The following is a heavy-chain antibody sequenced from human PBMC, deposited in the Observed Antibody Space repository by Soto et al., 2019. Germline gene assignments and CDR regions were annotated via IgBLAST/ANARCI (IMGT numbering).Heavy chain of an antibody. V-gene: IGHV4-59*01. CDR3: AAGEASSRNLAPYYLGF. J-gene: IGHJ4*02. D-gene: IGHD6-13*01. CDR2: IHYSGTT. CDR1: GGSMRNYF. Sequence: SETLSLTCTVSGGSMRNYFWTWIRQPPGKGLEWIGYIHYSGTTSFFPSYNPSLRSRVTISEDTSKNQFSLKLLSVTTADTAVYFCAAGEASSRNLAPYYLGFWGQGTLVTVSS.